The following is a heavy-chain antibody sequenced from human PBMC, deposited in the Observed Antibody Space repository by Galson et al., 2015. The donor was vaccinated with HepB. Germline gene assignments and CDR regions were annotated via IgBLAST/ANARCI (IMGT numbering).Heavy chain of an antibody. Sequence: QVQLQESGPGLVKPSETLSLTCTVSGGSISSYYWSWIRQPPGKGLEWIGYIYYSGSTNYNPSLKSRVTISVDTSKNQFSLKLSSVTAADTAVYYCARAADSSGYTYYFDYWGQGTLVTVSS. CDR2: IYYSGST. J-gene: IGHJ4*02. CDR1: GGSISSYY. D-gene: IGHD3-22*01. V-gene: IGHV4-59*01. CDR3: ARAADSSGYTYYFDY.